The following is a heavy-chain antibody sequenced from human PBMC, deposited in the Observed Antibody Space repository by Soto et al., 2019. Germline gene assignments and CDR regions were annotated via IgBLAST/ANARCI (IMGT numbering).Heavy chain of an antibody. V-gene: IGHV1-69*12. CDR3: ARGGRDYEGSGYYQGHV. CDR2: IVPIFGA. J-gene: IGHJ6*02. CDR1: GGTFSNYG. Sequence: QVQLVQSGAEVKKPGSSVKVSCKSSGGTFSNYGFSWVRQAPGQGLECMGVIVPIFGAEHPQKFQGRVTIRADEPTNTVVMDLRGLRSEDTAVYYCARGGRDYEGSGYYQGHVWGQGTTVTVSS. D-gene: IGHD3-22*01.